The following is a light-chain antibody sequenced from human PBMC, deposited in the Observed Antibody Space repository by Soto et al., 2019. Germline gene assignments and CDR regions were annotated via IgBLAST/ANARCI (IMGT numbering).Light chain of an antibody. J-gene: IGKJ1*01. Sequence: DIQMTQSPSSPSASVGDRVTITCRASQNINNYLNWYQQKPGKAPNLLIYAASTLQSGVPSRFSGSGSGTDFTLTISSLQPEDFATYYCQQSYSSPRTFGQGTKVEIK. V-gene: IGKV1-39*01. CDR1: QNINNY. CDR2: AAS. CDR3: QQSYSSPRT.